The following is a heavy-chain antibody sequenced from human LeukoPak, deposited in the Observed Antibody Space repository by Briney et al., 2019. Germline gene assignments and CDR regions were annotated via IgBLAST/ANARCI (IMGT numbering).Heavy chain of an antibody. CDR1: GGSISSHY. J-gene: IGHJ4*02. Sequence: SETLSLTCTVSGGSISSHYWSWIRQPPGKGLEWIGYIYYSGNTDYNPSLESRVTISLDTSKNQLSLKVSSVTAADTATYCCARHSGSSWYNFDFWGQGTLVTVSS. V-gene: IGHV4-59*08. CDR2: IYYSGNT. CDR3: ARHSGSSWYNFDF. D-gene: IGHD6-13*01.